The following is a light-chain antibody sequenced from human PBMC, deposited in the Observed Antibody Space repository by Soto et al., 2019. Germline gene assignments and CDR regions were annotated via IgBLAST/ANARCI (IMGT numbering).Light chain of an antibody. V-gene: IGLV1-40*01. Sequence: QSVLTQPPSVSGAPGQRVTISCTGGGSNIGAGYDVHWYQQLPGTAPKLLIFATNSRPSGVPDRFSGSKSGTSASLAITGLQTEDEAHYYCQSYDNSLRGWVFGGGTKLTVL. CDR1: GSNIGAGYD. J-gene: IGLJ3*02. CDR2: ATN. CDR3: QSYDNSLRGWV.